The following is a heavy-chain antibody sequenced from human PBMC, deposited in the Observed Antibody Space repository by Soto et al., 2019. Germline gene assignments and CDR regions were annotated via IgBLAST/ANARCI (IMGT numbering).Heavy chain of an antibody. Sequence: GASVKVSCKASGYTFTGYYMHWVRQAPGQGLEWMGWINPNSGGTNYAQKFRGWVTMTRDTSISTAYMELSRLRSDDTAVYYCARSSSDTAFDYWGQGTLVTVSS. CDR3: ARSSSDTAFDY. V-gene: IGHV1-2*04. CDR2: INPNSGGT. CDR1: GYTFTGYY. D-gene: IGHD2-2*01. J-gene: IGHJ4*02.